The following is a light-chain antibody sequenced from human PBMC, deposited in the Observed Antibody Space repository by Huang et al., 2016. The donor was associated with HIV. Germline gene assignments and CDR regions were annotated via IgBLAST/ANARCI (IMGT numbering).Light chain of an antibody. CDR1: QGISSY. CDR3: QQIHSYPLT. CDR2: AAS. V-gene: IGKV1-9*01. J-gene: IGKJ4*01. Sequence: ILLTQSPSSLSASVGDRVTITCRASQGISSYLAWYQQKPGKAPKLLIYAASTLQSGVPSRFSGSGSGTDFTLNISSLQPEDFATYYCQQIHSYPLTFGGGTKVETK.